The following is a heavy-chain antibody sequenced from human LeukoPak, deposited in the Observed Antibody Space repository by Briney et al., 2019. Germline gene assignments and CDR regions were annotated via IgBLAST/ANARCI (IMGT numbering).Heavy chain of an antibody. D-gene: IGHD4-23*01. CDR3: ARVPGVTHYFDS. Sequence: GGSLRLSCAASGFTFTCCWMSWVRRTPGKGLEWVASIKQDGREKFYADSVKGRFTISRDNAKNSLYLQVNSLRAEDTAVYYCARVPGVTHYFDSWGQGILVTVSS. CDR2: IKQDGREK. J-gene: IGHJ4*02. CDR1: GFTFTCCW. V-gene: IGHV3-7*01.